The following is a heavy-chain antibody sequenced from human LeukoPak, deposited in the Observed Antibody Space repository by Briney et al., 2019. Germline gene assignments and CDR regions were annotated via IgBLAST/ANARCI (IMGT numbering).Heavy chain of an antibody. CDR2: IKNDGSKK. CDR1: GFTFSNYW. D-gene: IGHD2-2*01. CDR3: ARGGYCSNSSCYLDS. Sequence: PGESLRLSCAASGFTFSNYWMSWVRQAPGKGLEWVANIKNDGSKKYYVDSVRGRFTISRDNAKNSLSLQMNSLRAEDTAVYYCARGGYCSNSSCYLDSWGQGTLVTVSS. J-gene: IGHJ4*02. V-gene: IGHV3-7*01.